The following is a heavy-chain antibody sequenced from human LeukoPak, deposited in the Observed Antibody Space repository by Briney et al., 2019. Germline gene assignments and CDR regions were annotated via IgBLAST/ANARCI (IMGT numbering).Heavy chain of an antibody. J-gene: IGHJ5*02. CDR2: IKSKTDGGTT. CDR1: GFTFSNAW. V-gene: IGHV3-15*01. D-gene: IGHD3-22*01. Sequence: GGSLRLSCAASGFTFSNAWMSWVRQAPGKGLEWVGRIKSKTDGGTTDYAAPVKGRFTISRDDSKNTLYLQMNSLRAEDTAVYYCARGLTGDYYYDSSAYFPYNWFDPWGQGTLVTVSS. CDR3: ARGLTGDYYYDSSAYFPYNWFDP.